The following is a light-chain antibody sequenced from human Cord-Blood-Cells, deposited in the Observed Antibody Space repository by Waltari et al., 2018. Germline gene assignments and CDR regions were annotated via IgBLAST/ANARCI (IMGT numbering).Light chain of an antibody. CDR1: QSISSY. V-gene: IGKV1-39*01. CDR2: AAS. Sequence: DIQMTQSPSSLSASVGDRVTITCRASQSISSYLNLYQQKPGKAPKLLIYAASSVQSGVPSRCSGSGSGTDFTLTSSSLQPEDFATYYCQQSYSTPWTFGQGTKVEIK. J-gene: IGKJ1*01. CDR3: QQSYSTPWT.